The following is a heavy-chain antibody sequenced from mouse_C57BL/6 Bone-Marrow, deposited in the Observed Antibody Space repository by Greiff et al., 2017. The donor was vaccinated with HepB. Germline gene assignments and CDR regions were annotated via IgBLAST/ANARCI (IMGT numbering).Heavy chain of an antibody. Sequence: EVKLMESGGGLVKPGGSLKLSCAASGFTFSSYAMSWVRQTPEKRLEWVATISDGGSYTYYPDNVKGRFTISRDNAKNNLYLQMSHLKSEDTAMYYCAREGRTFDYWGQGTTRTVSS. CDR2: ISDGGSYT. V-gene: IGHV5-4*01. J-gene: IGHJ2*01. CDR1: GFTFSSYA. CDR3: AREGRTFDY.